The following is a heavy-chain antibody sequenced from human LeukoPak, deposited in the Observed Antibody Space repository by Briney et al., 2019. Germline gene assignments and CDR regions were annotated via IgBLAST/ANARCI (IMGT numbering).Heavy chain of an antibody. CDR2: MYHSGDT. Sequence: PSETLSHTCAVSGYSISRSYYWGWIRQPPGKGLEWIGSMYHSGDTYYNPSLKGRVTISVDTSKNQFSLKLTSVTAADTAVYYCARWYSSSGYFDYWGQGTLVTVSS. CDR1: GYSISRSYY. D-gene: IGHD6-13*01. J-gene: IGHJ4*02. V-gene: IGHV4-38-2*01. CDR3: ARWYSSSGYFDY.